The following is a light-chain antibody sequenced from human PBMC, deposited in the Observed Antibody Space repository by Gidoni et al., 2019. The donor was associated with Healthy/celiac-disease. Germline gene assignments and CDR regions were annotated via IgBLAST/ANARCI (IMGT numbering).Light chain of an antibody. Sequence: IVMTQSPATLSVSPWERATLSCRASQSVSSNLAWSQQKPAQAPRLLIYGASTRATGIPARFSGSGSGTEFTLIISSLQSEDFAVYYGQQYNNWPPGGFTFGPGTKVDIK. CDR1: QSVSSN. V-gene: IGKV3-15*01. CDR3: QQYNNWPPGGFT. CDR2: GAS. J-gene: IGKJ3*01.